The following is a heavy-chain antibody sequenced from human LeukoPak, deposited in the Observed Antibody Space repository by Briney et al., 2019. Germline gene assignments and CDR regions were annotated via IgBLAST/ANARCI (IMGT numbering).Heavy chain of an antibody. CDR2: IYDSGST. V-gene: IGHV4-59*11. D-gene: IGHD3-16*01. Sequence: PSETLSLTCTVSGGFISGHYWSWIREPPGKGLEWIGYIYDSGSTTYNPSLKSRVTISVDTSKNQFSLKLSSVTAADTAVYYCARGGVLKSVAYWGQGTLVTVSS. CDR3: ARGGVLKSVAY. CDR1: GGFISGHY. J-gene: IGHJ4*02.